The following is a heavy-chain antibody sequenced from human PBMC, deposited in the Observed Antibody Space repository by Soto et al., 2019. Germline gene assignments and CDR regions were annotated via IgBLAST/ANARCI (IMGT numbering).Heavy chain of an antibody. Sequence: ETPSLTCSVPHDSISRYYWTWIRQPPGRGLEWIGNIFSSGTTNYNPSLKSRVTISVDTSKNQVSLILNAVTAADTAVYYCAREYYFFLSVSYSYCGMDV. CDR2: IFSSGTT. V-gene: IGHV4-59*01. CDR3: AREYYFFLSVSYSYCGMDV. J-gene: IGHJ6*01. CDR1: HDSISRYY. D-gene: IGHD3-3*01.